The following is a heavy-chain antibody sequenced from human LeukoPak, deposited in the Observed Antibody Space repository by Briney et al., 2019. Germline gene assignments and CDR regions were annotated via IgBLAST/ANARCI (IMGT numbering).Heavy chain of an antibody. CDR2: TNQNGSVR. J-gene: IGHJ4*02. Sequence: GGSPRLSCAASGFTFSNYWMTWVRQAPGKGLEWVANTNQNGSVRLYVDSVKGRFTISRDNAKNSLYLQMNSLRAEDTALYFCARDQGAPGDYWGQGTLVTVSS. CDR3: ARDQGAPGDY. CDR1: GFTFSNYW. D-gene: IGHD4/OR15-4a*01. V-gene: IGHV3-7*01.